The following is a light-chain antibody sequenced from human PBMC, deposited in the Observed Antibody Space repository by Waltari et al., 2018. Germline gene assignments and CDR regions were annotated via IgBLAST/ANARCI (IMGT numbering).Light chain of an antibody. V-gene: IGKV1-39*01. J-gene: IGKJ1*01. CDR2: AAS. CDR3: QQSYSTPWT. Sequence: DIQMTQSPSSLSASVGDRVAITCRSSQTISTYLNWYQQKPGKAPNLLIYAASSLQTGIPSRFSDSGSGTDFTLTISSLQPEDFATYFCQQSYSTPWTFGQGTKVEMK. CDR1: QTISTY.